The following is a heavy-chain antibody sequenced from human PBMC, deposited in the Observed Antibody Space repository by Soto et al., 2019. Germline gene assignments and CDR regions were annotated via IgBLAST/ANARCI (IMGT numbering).Heavy chain of an antibody. V-gene: IGHV1-69-2*01. CDR1: GYTFTYDY. CDR2: FDPEDGET. J-gene: IGHJ3*02. CDR3: ATSLGRYYDSRGYPIAGAFHI. Sequence: GDSVKFAGRVSGYTFTYDYMHSGQEAPGKALWWMGLFDPEDGETIYAEKFQGRVTITSETSTYTAYMELSSMRSEDTSLYQCATSLGRYYDSRGYPIAGAFHIWGQGTMVTV. D-gene: IGHD3-22*01.